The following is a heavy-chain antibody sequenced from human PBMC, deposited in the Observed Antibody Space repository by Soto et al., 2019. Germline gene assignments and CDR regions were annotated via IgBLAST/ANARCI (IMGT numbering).Heavy chain of an antibody. CDR3: ARHFSVDYFDY. CDR2: IYYSGTT. Sequence: SETLSLTCTVSGDSITSNSYLWPWIRQPPGKRLEWLGSIYYSGTTHYNPSRKSRVAMAVGRSKSQFSLNLSSVTAADTAVYWGARHFSVDYFDYWGQGALVT. V-gene: IGHV4-39*01. J-gene: IGHJ4*02. CDR1: GDSITSNSYL.